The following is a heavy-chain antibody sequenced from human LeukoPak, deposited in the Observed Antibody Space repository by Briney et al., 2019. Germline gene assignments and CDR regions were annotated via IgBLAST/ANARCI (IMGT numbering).Heavy chain of an antibody. Sequence: GGSLRLSCAASGFTFSSYAMSWVRQAPGKGLEWVSAISGSGGSTYYADSVKGRFTISRDNSKNTLYLQMNSLRAGDTAVYYCARAHMVRGVIDAFDIWGQGTMVTVSS. J-gene: IGHJ3*02. CDR1: GFTFSSYA. V-gene: IGHV3-23*01. CDR3: ARAHMVRGVIDAFDI. D-gene: IGHD3-10*01. CDR2: ISGSGGST.